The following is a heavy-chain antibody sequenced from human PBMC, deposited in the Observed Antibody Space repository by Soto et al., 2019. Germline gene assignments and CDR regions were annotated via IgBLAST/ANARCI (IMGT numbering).Heavy chain of an antibody. CDR3: ARVMVEWELLSDY. D-gene: IGHD1-26*01. V-gene: IGHV3-11*01. CDR2: ISSSGSTI. Sequence: NPGGSLRLSCAASGFTFSDYYMSWIRQAPGRGLEWVSYISSSGSTIYYADSVKGRFTISRDNAKNSLYLQMNSLRAEDTAVYYCARVMVEWELLSDYWGQGTLVTVSS. CDR1: GFTFSDYY. J-gene: IGHJ4*02.